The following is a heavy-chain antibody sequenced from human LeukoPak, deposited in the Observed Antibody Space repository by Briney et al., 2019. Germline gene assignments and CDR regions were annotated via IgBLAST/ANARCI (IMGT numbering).Heavy chain of an antibody. CDR1: GGTLNSYT. CDR2: IIPAFGIQ. V-gene: IGHV1-69*02. CDR3: AREFWGTMVRGAAMDV. Sequence: SVKVSCKATGGTLNSYTINWVRQAPGQGLEWMGTIIPAFGIQNYAQRFKDRVTITADKSTSTAYMELSSLRSEDTAVYYCAREFWGTMVRGAAMDVWGQGTTVTVSS. D-gene: IGHD3-10*01. J-gene: IGHJ6*02.